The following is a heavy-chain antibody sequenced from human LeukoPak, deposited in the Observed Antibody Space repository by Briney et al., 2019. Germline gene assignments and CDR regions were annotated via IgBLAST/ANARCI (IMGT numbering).Heavy chain of an antibody. Sequence: GGSLRLSCAASGFTVSSNYINWVRQAPGKGLEWVSLIYGSTSADYADSVKGRFTISRDTSMNTVYLQMNSLRAEDTAVYYCAKDRRVAAAVSAFDYWGQGTLVTVSS. CDR1: GFTVSSNY. CDR3: AKDRRVAAAVSAFDY. D-gene: IGHD6-13*01. J-gene: IGHJ4*02. CDR2: IYGSTSA. V-gene: IGHV3-66*01.